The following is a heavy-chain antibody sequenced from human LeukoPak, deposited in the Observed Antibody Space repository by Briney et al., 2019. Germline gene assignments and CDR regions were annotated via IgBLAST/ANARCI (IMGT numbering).Heavy chain of an antibody. D-gene: IGHD6-13*01. J-gene: IGHJ4*02. CDR1: GGSFSGYY. CDR2: IYYSGST. V-gene: IGHV4-30-4*08. Sequence: PSETLSLTCAVYGGSFSGYYWSWIRQPPGKGLEWIGYIYYSGSTYYNPSLKSRITISVDTSKNQFSLSLSSVTAADTAVYYCASEAAYSSTWYYFDYWGQGTLVTVSS. CDR3: ASEAAYSSTWYYFDY.